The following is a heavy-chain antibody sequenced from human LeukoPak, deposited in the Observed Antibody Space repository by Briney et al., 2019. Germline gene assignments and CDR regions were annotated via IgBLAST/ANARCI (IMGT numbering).Heavy chain of an antibody. V-gene: IGHV4-59*08. J-gene: IGHJ6*03. CDR3: ARHGTSRYCSSTSCLRTYYYYYMDV. CDR1: GGSMRSYY. Sequence: SETLSLTCTVSGGSMRSYYWSWIRQPPGKGLEWIGYIYYSGSTIYNPSLKSRVTISVDTSKNQFSLKLNSVTAADTAVYYCARHGTSRYCSSTSCLRTYYYYYMDVWGKGTTVTVSS. D-gene: IGHD2-2*01. CDR2: IYYSGST.